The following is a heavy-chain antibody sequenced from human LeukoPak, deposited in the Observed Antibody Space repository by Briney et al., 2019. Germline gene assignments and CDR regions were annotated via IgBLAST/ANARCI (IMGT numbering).Heavy chain of an antibody. CDR3: AVGELYSFDY. V-gene: IGHV3-23*01. Sequence: GGSLRLSCAASGFTFSSYSMNWVRQAPGKGLEWVSDISGSGGSTYYADSVKGRFTISRDNSKNTLYLQMNSLRAEDTAVYYCAVGELYSFDYWGQGTLVTVSS. CDR2: ISGSGGST. D-gene: IGHD3-10*01. J-gene: IGHJ4*02. CDR1: GFTFSSYS.